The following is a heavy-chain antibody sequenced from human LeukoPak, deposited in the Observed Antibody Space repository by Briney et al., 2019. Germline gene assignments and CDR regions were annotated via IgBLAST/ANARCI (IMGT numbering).Heavy chain of an antibody. J-gene: IGHJ4*02. CDR3: ARGYSSSWYQSFDY. Sequence: SETLSLTCTVSGYSISSGFYWGWIRQSPEKGLEWIGSIYRSGSTYYNPSLKSRVTISVDTSKNQFSLKLSSVTAADTAVYYCARGYSSSWYQSFDYWGQGTLVTVSS. CDR1: GYSISSGFY. CDR2: IYRSGST. V-gene: IGHV4-38-2*02. D-gene: IGHD6-13*01.